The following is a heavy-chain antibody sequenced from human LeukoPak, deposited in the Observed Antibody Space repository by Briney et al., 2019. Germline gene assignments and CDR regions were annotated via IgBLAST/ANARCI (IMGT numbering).Heavy chain of an antibody. V-gene: IGHV4-59*01. CDR1: GGSISGYY. CDR3: ARGCSAGTPHNWFDP. Sequence: SETLSLTCTISGGSISGYYWSWIRQPPGKGLEWIGYIYYSGSTNYNPSLKSRVTISVDTSKNQFSLKLSSVTAADTAVYYCARGCSAGTPHNWFDPWGQGTLVTVSS. D-gene: IGHD6-13*01. CDR2: IYYSGST. J-gene: IGHJ5*02.